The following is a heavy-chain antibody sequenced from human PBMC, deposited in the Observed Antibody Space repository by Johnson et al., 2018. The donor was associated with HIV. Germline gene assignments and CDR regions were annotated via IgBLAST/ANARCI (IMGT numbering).Heavy chain of an antibody. J-gene: IGHJ3*02. V-gene: IGHV3-33*08. CDR1: GFTFSSYG. Sequence: QVKLVESGGGVVQPGRSLRLSCAASGFTFSSYGMSWVRQAPGKGLEWVAVTWYDGSNQYYADSVKGRFSISRDNSKNTLYLQMNSLRAEDTAVYYCARENQDAFDIWGQGTMVTVSS. CDR2: TWYDGSNQ. CDR3: ARENQDAFDI.